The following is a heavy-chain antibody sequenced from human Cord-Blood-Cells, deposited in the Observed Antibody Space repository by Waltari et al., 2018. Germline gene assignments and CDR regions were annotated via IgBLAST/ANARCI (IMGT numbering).Heavy chain of an antibody. Sequence: QVQLVQSGAEVKKPGASVKVSCKASGYTFTGYYMHWVRQAPGQGREWMGWINPNSGGTNDAQKFQGRVTMTRDTSISTAYMELSRLRSDDTAVYYCAAYSSDWYGLYWGQGTLVTVSS. CDR1: GYTFTGYY. V-gene: IGHV1-2*02. CDR2: INPNSGGT. D-gene: IGHD6-19*01. J-gene: IGHJ4*02. CDR3: AAYSSDWYGLY.